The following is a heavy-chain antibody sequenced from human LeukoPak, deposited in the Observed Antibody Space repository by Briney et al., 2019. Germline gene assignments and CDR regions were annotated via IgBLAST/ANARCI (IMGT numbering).Heavy chain of an antibody. CDR3: ARTYTIFGVVTPSYGMDV. CDR1: GFTFSSYA. V-gene: IGHV4-31*02. Sequence: LRLSCAASGFTFSSYAMSWVRQHPGKGLEWIGYIYYSGSTYYNPSLKSRVTISVDTSKNQFSLKLSSVTAADTAVYYCARTYTIFGVVTPSYGMDVWGQGTTVTVSS. J-gene: IGHJ6*02. CDR2: IYYSGST. D-gene: IGHD3-3*01.